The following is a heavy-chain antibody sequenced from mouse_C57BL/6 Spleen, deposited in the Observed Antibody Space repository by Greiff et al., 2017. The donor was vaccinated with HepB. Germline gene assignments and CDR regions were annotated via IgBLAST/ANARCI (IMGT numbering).Heavy chain of an antibody. D-gene: IGHD2-1*01. Sequence: EVHLVESGGGLVKPGGSLKLSCAASGFTFSDYGMHWVRQAPEKGLEWVAYISSGSSTIYYADTVKGRCTISRDNAKNTLFLQMTSLRSEDTAMYYCARRLYYGNYGDVDYWGQGTTLTVSS. CDR1: GFTFSDYG. CDR2: ISSGSSTI. J-gene: IGHJ2*01. CDR3: ARRLYYGNYGDVDY. V-gene: IGHV5-17*01.